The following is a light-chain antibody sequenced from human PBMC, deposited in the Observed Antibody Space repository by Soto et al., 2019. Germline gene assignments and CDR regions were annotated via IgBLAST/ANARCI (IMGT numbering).Light chain of an antibody. V-gene: IGLV1-40*01. CDR2: VSR. CDR3: QSYDSSLRLAV. CDR1: SCNIGAGYD. J-gene: IGLJ3*02. Sequence: QSVLTQPPSVSGAPGQRVTISCSGSSCNIGAGYDVHWYQQLPGTAPRLLIYVSRNRPSGVPDRLSGSKSGTSASLAITGLQTDDEADYYCQSYDSSLRLAVFGGGTKLTVL.